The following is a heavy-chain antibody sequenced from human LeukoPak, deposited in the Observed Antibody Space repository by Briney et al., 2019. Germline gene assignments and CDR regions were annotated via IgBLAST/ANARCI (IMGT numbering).Heavy chain of an antibody. CDR2: INQDGRAK. J-gene: IGHJ4*02. CDR3: ARGARGSGTASDY. D-gene: IGHD3-10*01. CDR1: GFTFSRFW. Sequence: GESLRLSCVVSGFTFSRFWMNWVRQAPGKGLEWVANINQDGRAKYYADSVKGRFTISRDNAKNTLHLQMNSLRAEDTAVYYCARGARGSGTASDYWGQGTLVTVSS. V-gene: IGHV3-7*01.